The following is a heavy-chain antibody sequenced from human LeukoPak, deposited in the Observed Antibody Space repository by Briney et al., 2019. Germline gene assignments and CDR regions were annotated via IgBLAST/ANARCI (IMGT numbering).Heavy chain of an antibody. V-gene: IGHV1-8*01. CDR1: GYTFTSYD. CDR3: ARGQTGSSGYAVDY. Sequence: ASVKVSCKASGYTFTSYDINWVRQATAQGLEWMGWMNPNSGNTGYAQKFQGRVTMTRNTSISTAYMELSSLRSEDTAVYYCARGQTGSSGYAVDYWGQGTLVTVSS. D-gene: IGHD3-22*01. J-gene: IGHJ4*02. CDR2: MNPNSGNT.